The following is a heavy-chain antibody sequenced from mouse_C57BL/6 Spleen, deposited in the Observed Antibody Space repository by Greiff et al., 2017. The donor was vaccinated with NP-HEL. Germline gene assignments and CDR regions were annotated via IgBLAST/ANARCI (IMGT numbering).Heavy chain of an antibody. CDR1: GYTFTSYG. J-gene: IGHJ2*01. CDR2: IYPRSGNT. CDR3: ARRATVVATADYFDY. V-gene: IGHV1-81*01. D-gene: IGHD1-1*01. Sequence: QVQLKQSGAELARPGVSVKLSCKASGYTFTSYGIRWVKQRTGQGLEWIGEIYPRSGNTYYNEKFKGKATLTADKSSSTAYMELLSLRSEDSAVYFCARRATVVATADYFDYWGQGTTLTVSS.